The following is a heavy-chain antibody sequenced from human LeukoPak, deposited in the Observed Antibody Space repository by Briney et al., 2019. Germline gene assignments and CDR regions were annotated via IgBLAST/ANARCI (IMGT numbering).Heavy chain of an antibody. CDR3: AREGAYRGGDCYSEAFDI. CDR1: GFTFSSYG. CDR2: IWYDGSNK. J-gene: IGHJ3*02. Sequence: GGSLRLSCAASGFTFSSYGMHWVRQAPGKGLEWVAVIWYDGSNKYYADSVKGRFTISRDNSKNTLYLQMNSLRAEDTAVYYCAREGAYRGGDCYSEAFDIWGQGTMVTVSS. V-gene: IGHV3-33*01. D-gene: IGHD2-21*02.